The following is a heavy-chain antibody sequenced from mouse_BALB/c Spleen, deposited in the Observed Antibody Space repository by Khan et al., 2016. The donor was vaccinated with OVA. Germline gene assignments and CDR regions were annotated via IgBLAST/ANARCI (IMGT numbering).Heavy chain of an antibody. V-gene: IGHV14-3*02. D-gene: IGHD2-1*01. CDR1: GFNLKDTY. CDR3: ATLYGNPVAD. CDR2: IDPANGDT. J-gene: IGHJ3*01. Sequence: EVQLQQSGAELVKPGASVKLSCTASGFNLKDTYIHWVKQRPEQGPEWIGRIDPANGDTKYDPKFQGKAPITADTSSHTAYLHLSILTSADTAVYYCATLYGNPVADWGQGTLVTVSA.